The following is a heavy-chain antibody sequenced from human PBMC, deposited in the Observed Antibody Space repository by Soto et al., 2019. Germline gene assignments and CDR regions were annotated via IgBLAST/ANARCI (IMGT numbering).Heavy chain of an antibody. D-gene: IGHD3-10*01. CDR2: ISYDGSNI. V-gene: IGHV3-30*18. Sequence: GGSLRLSCADSGFTFSTYAVHWVRQAPGKGLEWVALISYDGSNIYYADSVKGRFTISRDNSENTLYLQMNRLTTEDTAVHYCAKDQRSGSYHGLFDLWGQGTLVTVSS. CDR3: AKDQRSGSYHGLFDL. CDR1: GFTFSTYA. J-gene: IGHJ4*02.